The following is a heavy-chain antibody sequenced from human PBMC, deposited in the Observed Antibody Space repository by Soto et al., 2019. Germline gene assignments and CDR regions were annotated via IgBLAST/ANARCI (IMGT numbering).Heavy chain of an antibody. CDR1: GGSISSYY. CDR2: IYYSGST. D-gene: IGHD2-15*01. CDR3: ARGAGLLYY. J-gene: IGHJ4*02. V-gene: IGHV4-59*12. Sequence: SETLSLTCTFSGGSISSYYWIWIRQPPGKGLEWIGYIYYSGSTNYNPSLKSRVTISVDTTKNQFSLQLNSVTPEDTAIYYCARGAGLLYYWGQGTLVTVSS.